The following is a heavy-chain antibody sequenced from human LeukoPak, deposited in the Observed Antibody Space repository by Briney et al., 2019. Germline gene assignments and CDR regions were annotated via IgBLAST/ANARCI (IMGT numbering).Heavy chain of an antibody. V-gene: IGHV3-23*01. Sequence: PGGSLRLSCAASGFTFSSYAMSWVRQAPGKGLEWVSAISGSGGSTYYADSVKGRFTISRDNSKNTLYLQMNSLRAEDTAVYYCAKDLQDILTGYYIYYYYYYGMDVWGQGTTVTVPS. CDR1: GFTFSSYA. CDR2: ISGSGGST. J-gene: IGHJ6*02. CDR3: AKDLQDILTGYYIYYYYYYGMDV. D-gene: IGHD3-9*01.